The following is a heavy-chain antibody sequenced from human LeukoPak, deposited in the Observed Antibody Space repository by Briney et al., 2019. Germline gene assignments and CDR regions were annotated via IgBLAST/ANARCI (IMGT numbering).Heavy chain of an antibody. CDR2: IKQDGSEK. J-gene: IGHJ4*02. V-gene: IGHV3-7*03. CDR3: AREGYDSSGYYTTITFDY. D-gene: IGHD3-22*01. CDR1: GGSISSGGYY. Sequence: PSESLSLTCTVSGGSISSGGYYWSWVRQAPGKGLEWVANIKQDGSEKYYVDSVKGRFTISRDNAKNSLYLQMNSLRAEDTAVYYCAREGYDSSGYYTTITFDYWGQGTLVTVSS.